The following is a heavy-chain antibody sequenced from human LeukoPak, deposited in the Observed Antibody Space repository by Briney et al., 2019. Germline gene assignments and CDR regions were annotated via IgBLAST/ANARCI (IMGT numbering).Heavy chain of an antibody. CDR2: IYCSGST. J-gene: IGHJ4*02. CDR3: ARVGADRSGWNGLDY. CDR1: GGSISSYY. D-gene: IGHD6-19*01. V-gene: IGHV4-59*01. Sequence: PSETLSLTCTVSGGSISSYYWSWIRQPPGKGLEWIGYIYCSGSTNYNPSLKSRVTISVDTSKNQFSLKLSSVTAADTAVYYCARVGADRSGWNGLDYWGQGTLVTVSS.